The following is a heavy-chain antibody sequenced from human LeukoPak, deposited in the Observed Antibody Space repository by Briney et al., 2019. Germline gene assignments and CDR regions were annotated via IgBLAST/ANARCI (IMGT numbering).Heavy chain of an antibody. D-gene: IGHD3-3*01. CDR3: ASGYDFWSGYRRPYYYYYMDV. Sequence: SVKVSCKASGGTFSSYAISWVRQAPGQGLEWMGGIIPIFGTANYAQKFQGRVTITADESTSTAYMELSSLRSEDTAVYYCASGYDFWSGYRRPYYYYYMDVWGKGTTVTVSS. V-gene: IGHV1-69*01. CDR2: IIPIFGTA. J-gene: IGHJ6*03. CDR1: GGTFSSYA.